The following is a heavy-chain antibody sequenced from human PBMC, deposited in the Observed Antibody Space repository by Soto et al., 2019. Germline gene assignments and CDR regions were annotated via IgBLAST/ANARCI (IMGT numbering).Heavy chain of an antibody. CDR2: INAGNGNT. V-gene: IGHV1-3*05. D-gene: IGHD2-21*02. J-gene: IGHJ4*02. CDR1: GYTFTSYA. Sequence: QVQLVQSGAEEKKPGASVKVSCKASGYTFTSYAMHWVRQAPGQRLEWMGWINAGNGNTKYSHKFQGRVTITRDTSASTAYMELSRLRSEDTAVYSCARSIVVVTALDYWGQGTLVTFSS. CDR3: ARSIVVVTALDY.